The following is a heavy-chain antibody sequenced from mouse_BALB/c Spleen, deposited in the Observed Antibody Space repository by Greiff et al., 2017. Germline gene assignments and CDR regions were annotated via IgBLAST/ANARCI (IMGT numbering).Heavy chain of an antibody. Sequence: QVQLQQSGAELVRPGVSVKISCKGSGYTFTDYAMHWVKQSHAKSLEWIGVISTYYGDASYNQKFKGKATMTVDKSSSTAYMELARLTSEDSAIYYCARDPTLYYAMDYWGQGTSVTVSS. CDR1: GYTFTDYA. V-gene: IGHV1S137*01. CDR3: ARDPTLYYAMDY. J-gene: IGHJ4*01. CDR2: ISTYYGDA.